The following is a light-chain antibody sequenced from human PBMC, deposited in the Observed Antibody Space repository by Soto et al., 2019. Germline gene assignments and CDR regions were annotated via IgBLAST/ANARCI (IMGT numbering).Light chain of an antibody. V-gene: IGKV1-12*01. CDR1: QGISTW. CDR3: QQTNSFPLT. J-gene: IGKJ4*01. Sequence: DIPMTQSPSSVSASVGDRVTITCRASQGISTWLVWYQQKPGEAPNLLIYAASSLESGVPSRFSGSGSGTDFTLTISCLQPEDFATYYCQQTNSFPLTFGGGTKVEIK. CDR2: AAS.